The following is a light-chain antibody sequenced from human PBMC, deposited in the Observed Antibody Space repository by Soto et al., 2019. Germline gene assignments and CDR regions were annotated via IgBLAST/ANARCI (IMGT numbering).Light chain of an antibody. V-gene: IGKV3-15*01. Sequence: EIVMTQSPANLSVSPGERGTLSCRASQSVTNNLAWYQQKPGQAPRLLIYGASTRATGIPARFSGTGSGTEFTLTISSLQSEDFAVYFCQQYNKWPGTFGQGTKWIS. CDR1: QSVTNN. CDR3: QQYNKWPGT. J-gene: IGKJ1*01. CDR2: GAS.